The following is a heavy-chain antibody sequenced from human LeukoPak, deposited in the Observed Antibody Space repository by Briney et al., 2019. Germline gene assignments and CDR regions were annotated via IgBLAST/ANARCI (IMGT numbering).Heavy chain of an antibody. CDR2: INHSGST. J-gene: IGHJ5*02. CDR3: ARGRWPDYAWGSYRHPNPNWFDP. CDR1: GGSFSGYY. V-gene: IGHV4-34*01. Sequence: SETLSLTCAVYGGSFSGYYLSWIRQPPGKGLEWIGEINHSGSTNYNPSLKSRVTISVDTSKNQFSLKLSSVTAADTAVYYCARGRWPDYAWGSYRHPNPNWFDPWGQGTLVTVSS. D-gene: IGHD3-16*02.